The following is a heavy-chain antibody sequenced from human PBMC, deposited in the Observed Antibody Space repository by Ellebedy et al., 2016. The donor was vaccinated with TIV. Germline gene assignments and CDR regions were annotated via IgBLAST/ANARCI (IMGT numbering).Heavy chain of an antibody. CDR2: ISGSGGST. V-gene: IGHV3-23*01. J-gene: IGHJ1*01. CDR1: GFTFSSYA. Sequence: PGGSLRLSCAASGFTFSSYAMSWARQAPGKGPEWVSAISGSGGSTYYADSVKGRFTISRDNSKNTLYLQMNSLRAEDKAVYYCAKDLGVFQHWGQGTLVTVSS. CDR3: AKDLGVFQH. D-gene: IGHD3-16*01.